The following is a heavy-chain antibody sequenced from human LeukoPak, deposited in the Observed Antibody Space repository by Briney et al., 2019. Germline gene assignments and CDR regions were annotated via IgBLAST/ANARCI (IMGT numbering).Heavy chain of an antibody. Sequence: ASVTVSCTASGYSFTVHYMHWVRQAPGQGLEGMGWINPKSGGTNYAQKFQGRVTMTRDTSISTAYMDMSSLRSDDTAVYYCARNLWFGESSDAFDMWGQGTMVTVSS. D-gene: IGHD3-10*01. V-gene: IGHV1-2*02. J-gene: IGHJ3*02. CDR2: INPKSGGT. CDR3: ARNLWFGESSDAFDM. CDR1: GYSFTVHY.